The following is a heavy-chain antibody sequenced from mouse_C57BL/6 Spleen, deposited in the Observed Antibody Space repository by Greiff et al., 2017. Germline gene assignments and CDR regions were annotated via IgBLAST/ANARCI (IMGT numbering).Heavy chain of an antibody. D-gene: IGHD4-1*01. CDR3: AISKLGGGYAMDY. V-gene: IGHV1-74*01. CDR1: GYTFTSYW. Sequence: QVHVKQPGAELVKPGASVKVSCKASGYTFTSYWMHWVKQRPGQGLEWIGRIHPSDSDTNYNQKFKGKATLTVDKSSSTAYMQLSSLTSEDSAVYYCAISKLGGGYAMDYWGQGTSVTVSS. J-gene: IGHJ4*01. CDR2: IHPSDSDT.